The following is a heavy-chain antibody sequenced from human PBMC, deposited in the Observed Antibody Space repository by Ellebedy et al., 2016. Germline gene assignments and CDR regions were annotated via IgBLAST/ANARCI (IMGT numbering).Heavy chain of an antibody. CDR1: GFTVSSNE. CDR2: ISGGST. Sequence: GGSLRLSXAASGFTVSSNEMSWVRQAPGKGLEWVSSISGGSTYYADSVKGRFTISRDNSKNTLYLQMNSLRAEDTAVYYCARERDTGSYTFDAFDIWGQGTMVTVSS. V-gene: IGHV3-38-3*01. D-gene: IGHD1-26*01. CDR3: ARERDTGSYTFDAFDI. J-gene: IGHJ3*02.